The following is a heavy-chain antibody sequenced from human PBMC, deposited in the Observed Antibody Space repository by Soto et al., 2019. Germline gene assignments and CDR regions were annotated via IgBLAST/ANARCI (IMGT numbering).Heavy chain of an antibody. CDR3: ATHRKFLPI. CDR2: IYNSGST. Sequence: KLSLTCAVSGGYMSGGYYSWSWIRQPPGKGLEWIGFIYNSGSTYYNSSLKSRVTISVDRSKNHFFLNLTSVTAADTAVYYCATHRKFLPISGQGTTVPVSS. J-gene: IGHJ3*02. CDR1: GGYMSGGYYS. V-gene: IGHV4-30-2*01.